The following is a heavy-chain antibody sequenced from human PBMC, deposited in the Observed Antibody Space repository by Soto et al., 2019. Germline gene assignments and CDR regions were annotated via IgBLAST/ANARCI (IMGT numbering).Heavy chain of an antibody. CDR2: INPNSGGT. CDR3: ARDHNGGYSYYYHYAMDV. D-gene: IGHD1-26*01. J-gene: IGHJ6*02. CDR1: GYSFTGYC. Sequence: GASVKVSCKASGYSFTGYCMHWVRQAPGQGLEWMGWINPNSGGTNYAQRFQGRVTMTRDTSISTAYMELSSLSSDDTAVYYCARDHNGGYSYYYHYAMDVWGQGTTVTVSS. V-gene: IGHV1-2*02.